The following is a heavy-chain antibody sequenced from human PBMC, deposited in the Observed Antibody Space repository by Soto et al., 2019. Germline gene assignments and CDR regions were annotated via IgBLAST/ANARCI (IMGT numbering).Heavy chain of an antibody. CDR3: ARLSRPNYYDTSGFFKDNWFDP. Sequence: QVQLVQSGAEVKKPGSSMKVSCKASGGTFNSYDINWVRQAPGQGLEWMGGIIPIVETPKYAQKFQGRVTITADESTKTVYMKLSSLRSEDTAMYYCARLSRPNYYDTSGFFKDNWFDPWGQGTLVTVSS. D-gene: IGHD3-22*01. V-gene: IGHV1-69*01. CDR2: IIPIVETP. CDR1: GGTFNSYD. J-gene: IGHJ5*02.